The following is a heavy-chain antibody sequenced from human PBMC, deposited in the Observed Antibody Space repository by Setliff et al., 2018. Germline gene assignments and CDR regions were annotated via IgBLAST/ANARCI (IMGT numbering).Heavy chain of an antibody. Sequence: RSYGISWVRQAPGQGLEWMGGTIPMFGSANYAQKFQGRVTIITDEFTGTAYMELSSLRTEDTAVYYCAREGVDIRSSTDYRYYMDVWGKGTTVTVSS. J-gene: IGHJ6*03. CDR2: TIPMFGSA. CDR3: AREGVDIRSSTDYRYYMDV. D-gene: IGHD5-12*01. V-gene: IGHV1-69*05. CDR1: RSYG.